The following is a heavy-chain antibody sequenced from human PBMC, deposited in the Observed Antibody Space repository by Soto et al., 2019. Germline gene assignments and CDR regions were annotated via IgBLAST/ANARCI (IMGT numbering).Heavy chain of an antibody. Sequence: QVQLQESGPGLVKPSQTLSLTCTVSGGSISSGDYYWSWIRQPPGKGLEWIGYIYYSGSTYYNPSLKIRVTISVDTSKNQFSLKLSSVTAADTAVYYCARVVEYYDSSGYRYYFDYWGQGTLVTVSS. J-gene: IGHJ4*02. D-gene: IGHD3-22*01. CDR1: GGSISSGDYY. V-gene: IGHV4-30-4*01. CDR2: IYYSGST. CDR3: ARVVEYYDSSGYRYYFDY.